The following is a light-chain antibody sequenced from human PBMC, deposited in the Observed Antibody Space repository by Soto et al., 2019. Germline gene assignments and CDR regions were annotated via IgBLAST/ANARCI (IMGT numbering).Light chain of an antibody. V-gene: IGKV1-5*01. Sequence: DIQMTQSPSTLSASVGDRVTITCRASQSISRWVAWYQQKPGKAPKLLIYDASSLESGVPSRFSGSGSGTEFTLTISSLQPDDFATEYCQQYNHYSTFGQGTKLEIK. CDR2: DAS. CDR1: QSISRW. J-gene: IGKJ2*01. CDR3: QQYNHYST.